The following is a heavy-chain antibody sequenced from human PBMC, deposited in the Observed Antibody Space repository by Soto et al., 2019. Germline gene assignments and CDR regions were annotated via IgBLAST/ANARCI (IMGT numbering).Heavy chain of an antibody. CDR3: ARGRIDPHWGSPVRYYYYMDV. Sequence: SETLSLTCAVYVGSFSGYYWSWIRQPPGKGLEWIGEINHSGSTNYNPSLKSRVTISVDTSKNQFSLKLSSVTAADTAVYYCARGRIDPHWGSPVRYYYYMDVWGKGTTVTVSS. J-gene: IGHJ6*03. CDR2: INHSGST. CDR1: VGSFSGYY. V-gene: IGHV4-34*01. D-gene: IGHD7-27*01.